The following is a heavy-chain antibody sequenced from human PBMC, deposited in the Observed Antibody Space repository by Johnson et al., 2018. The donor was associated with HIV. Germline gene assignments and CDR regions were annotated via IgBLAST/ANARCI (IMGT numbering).Heavy chain of an antibody. CDR2: IHYDGSNK. D-gene: IGHD3-22*01. J-gene: IGHJ3*02. Sequence: QVQLVESGGGLVQPGGSLRLSCAAPGLTFSSYGMHWVRQAPGKGLEWVAFIHYDGSNKYYADSVKGRFTISRDNSKNTLYLQMNSLRAEDTAVYYCAREGPTYYYDSTKGVFDIWGQGTMVTVSS. CDR1: GLTFSSYG. CDR3: AREGPTYYYDSTKGVFDI. V-gene: IGHV3-30*02.